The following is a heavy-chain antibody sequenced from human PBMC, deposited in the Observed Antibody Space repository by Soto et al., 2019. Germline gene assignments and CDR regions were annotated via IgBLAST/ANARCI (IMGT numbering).Heavy chain of an antibody. CDR1: GGSFSGYY. D-gene: IGHD6-19*01. V-gene: IGHV4-34*01. J-gene: IGHJ4*02. Sequence: ASETLSLTCAVYGGSFSGYYWSWIRQPPGKGLEWIGEINHSGSTNYNPSLKSRVTISVDTSKNQFSLKLSSVTAADTAVYYCARGRKRYSSGWYAKLDYWGQGTLVTVSS. CDR3: ARGRKRYSSGWYAKLDY. CDR2: INHSGST.